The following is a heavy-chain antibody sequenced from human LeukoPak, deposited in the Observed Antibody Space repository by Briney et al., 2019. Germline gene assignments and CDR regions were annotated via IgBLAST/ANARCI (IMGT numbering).Heavy chain of an antibody. D-gene: IGHD3-22*01. Sequence: GGSLRLSCSASGFIFSSYAMHWVRQAPGKGLEWVAVISYDGSNKYYADSVKGRFTISRDNSKNTLYLQMNSLRAEDTAVYYCARDLYYYDSSGYFPPNYYYGMDVWGQGTTVTVSS. V-gene: IGHV3-30-3*01. CDR1: GFIFSSYA. J-gene: IGHJ6*02. CDR3: ARDLYYYDSSGYFPPNYYYGMDV. CDR2: ISYDGSNK.